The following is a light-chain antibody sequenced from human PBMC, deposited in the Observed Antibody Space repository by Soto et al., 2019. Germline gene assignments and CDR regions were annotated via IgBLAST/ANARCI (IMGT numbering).Light chain of an antibody. CDR3: HQYGSSPPT. Sequence: EIVLTQSPATLSLSPGERATLSCRASQTITRYYLAWYQQKPGQAPRLLIYSASSRATGIPDRFSGSGSGTDFTLTISGLEPEDVAVYYCHQYGSSPPTFGQGTKLEIK. CDR1: QTITRYY. V-gene: IGKV3-20*01. J-gene: IGKJ2*01. CDR2: SAS.